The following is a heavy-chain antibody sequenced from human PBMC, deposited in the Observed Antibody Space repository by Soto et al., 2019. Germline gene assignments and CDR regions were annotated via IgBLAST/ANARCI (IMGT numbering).Heavy chain of an antibody. CDR3: ATVSLIAARLAPFDY. CDR1: GYTITELS. D-gene: IGHD6-6*01. CDR2: FDPEDGET. Sequence: GXSVKVSSNVSGYTITELSMRLVRHSPGKGLEWMGGFDPEDGETIYAQKFQGRVTMTEDTSTDTAYMELSSLRSPDTAVYYCATVSLIAARLAPFDYWGQGTLVTVSS. J-gene: IGHJ4*02. V-gene: IGHV1-24*01.